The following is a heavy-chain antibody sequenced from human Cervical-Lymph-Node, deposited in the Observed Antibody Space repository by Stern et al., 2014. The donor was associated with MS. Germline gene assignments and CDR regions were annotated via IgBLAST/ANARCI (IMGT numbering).Heavy chain of an antibody. J-gene: IGHJ2*01. CDR3: ARGVTAVTNYVPNWCFDL. V-gene: IGHV4-39*02. D-gene: IGHD4-11*01. Sequence: QLQLQESGPGLVKPSETLSLTCSVSGGSITNRDYWGWIRQSPGKGLEWIGSVYYSGITYYRPSLKSRATISIDTSKNPFSLKLNSGTATDTAVYFCARGVTAVTNYVPNWCFDLWGRGTLVTISS. CDR2: VYYSGIT. CDR1: GGSITNRDY.